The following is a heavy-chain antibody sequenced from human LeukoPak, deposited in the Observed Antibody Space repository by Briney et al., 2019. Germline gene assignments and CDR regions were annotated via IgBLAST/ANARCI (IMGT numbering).Heavy chain of an antibody. V-gene: IGHV4-59*01. D-gene: IGHD2/OR15-2a*01. CDR3: ARKNDFDI. J-gene: IGHJ3*02. Sequence: SETLSLTCTVSGASISTYYWSWIRQPPGKGLEWIGYIYYSGSTNSNPSLKSRVTISVDTSRNQLSLKLTSVTAADTAVYYCARKNDFDIWGQGTLVTVSS. CDR1: GASISTYY. CDR2: IYYSGST.